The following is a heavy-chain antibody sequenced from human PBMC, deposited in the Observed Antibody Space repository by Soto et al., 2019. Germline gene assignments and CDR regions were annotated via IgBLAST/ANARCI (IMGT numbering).Heavy chain of an antibody. CDR2: INSDGSGT. V-gene: IGHV3-74*01. D-gene: IGHD6-13*01. J-gene: IGHJ4*02. CDR3: VPWYAPDFDS. CDR1: GFTFSDYW. Sequence: GGSLRLSCAASGFTFSDYWMHWVRQAPGKGLVWVSRINSDGSGTSYADSVRGRFTISRDNSKNTLFLQMHSLRAEDTAVYYCVPWYAPDFDSCGQGSLDTGSS.